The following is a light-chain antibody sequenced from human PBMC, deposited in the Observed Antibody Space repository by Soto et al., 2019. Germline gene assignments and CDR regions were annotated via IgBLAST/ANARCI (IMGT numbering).Light chain of an antibody. Sequence: DIQMTQSPSSVSASVGDRVTITCRASQGINNWLAWYQQKPGKAPELLIYAVSYLQSGVPSRFSGSGSGTDFTLTLSSRQPEDFATYFCKQSSVFPPTFGVGTKVEIK. V-gene: IGKV1-12*01. CDR3: KQSSVFPPT. CDR1: QGINNW. J-gene: IGKJ4*01. CDR2: AVS.